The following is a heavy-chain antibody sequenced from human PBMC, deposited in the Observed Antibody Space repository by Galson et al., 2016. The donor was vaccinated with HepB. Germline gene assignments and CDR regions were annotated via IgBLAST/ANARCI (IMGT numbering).Heavy chain of an antibody. CDR1: GFTFSSYA. CDR2: ITSDGDNK. J-gene: IGHJ4*02. Sequence: SLRLSCAASGFTFSSYALHWVRQAPSKGLEWVAIITSDGDNKFYAGSVKGRFTISRDNSKNTLYLQMDSLRVEDTAVYYCACHPTKDYGADYWGQGTLVTVSS. V-gene: IGHV3-30-3*01. CDR3: ACHPTKDYGADY. D-gene: IGHD4-17*01.